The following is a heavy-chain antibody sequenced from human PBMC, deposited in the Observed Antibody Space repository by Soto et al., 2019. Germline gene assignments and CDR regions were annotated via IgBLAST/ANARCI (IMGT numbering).Heavy chain of an antibody. V-gene: IGHV3-48*03. CDR2: ISSSGSTI. Sequence: PGGPMRDSWAAWGVPCSCYERSWVSPATGKGLEWVSYISSSGSTIYYADSVKGRFTISRDNAKNSLYLQMNSLRAEDTSGYYCVRFYSGTHALDYSGQ. D-gene: IGHD1-26*01. CDR1: GVPCSCYE. J-gene: IGHJ4*02. CDR3: VRFYSGTHALDY.